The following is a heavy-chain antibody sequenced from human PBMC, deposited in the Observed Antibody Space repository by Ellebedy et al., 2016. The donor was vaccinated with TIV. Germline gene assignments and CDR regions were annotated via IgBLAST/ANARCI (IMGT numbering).Heavy chain of an antibody. J-gene: IGHJ4*02. V-gene: IGHV3-21*01. D-gene: IGHD5-24*01. CDR2: ITSSSSYI. CDR1: GFTFSTYT. CDR3: AKEQEMAPEDYFDF. Sequence: GESLKISCAASGFTFSTYTMNWVRQAPGKGLESVSSITSSSSYIYYADSVKGRFTISRDNAKNSLYLQMNSLRAEDTAVYYCAKEQEMAPEDYFDFWGQGTLVTVSS.